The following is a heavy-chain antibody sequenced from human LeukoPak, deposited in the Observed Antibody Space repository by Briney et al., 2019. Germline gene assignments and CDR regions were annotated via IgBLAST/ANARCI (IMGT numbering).Heavy chain of an antibody. CDR1: GYTFTGYY. CDR2: INPNSGGT. D-gene: IGHD3-22*01. J-gene: IGHJ4*02. Sequence: ASVKVSCKASGYTFTGYYMHWVRQAPGQGLEWMGWINPNSGGTNYAQKFQGRVTMTRDTSISTAYMELSRLRSDDTAVYYCARVGGYYYDSSGYHYWGRGTLVTVSS. V-gene: IGHV1-2*02. CDR3: ARVGGYYYDSSGYHY.